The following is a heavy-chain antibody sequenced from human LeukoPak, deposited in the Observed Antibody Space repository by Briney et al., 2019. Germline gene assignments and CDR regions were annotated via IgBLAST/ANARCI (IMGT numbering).Heavy chain of an antibody. Sequence: GASAKVSCKASGYTFTGYAMNWVRQAPGQGLEWMGWINTNTGNPTYAQGFTGRFVFSLDTSVSTAYLQISSLKAEDTAVYYCASLTKNFDYWGQGTLATVSS. CDR3: ASLTKNFDY. J-gene: IGHJ4*02. D-gene: IGHD3-3*01. CDR1: GYTFTGYA. V-gene: IGHV7-4-1*02. CDR2: INTNTGNP.